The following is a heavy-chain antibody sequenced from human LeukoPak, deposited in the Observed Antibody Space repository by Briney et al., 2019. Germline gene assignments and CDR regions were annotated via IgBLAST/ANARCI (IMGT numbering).Heavy chain of an antibody. CDR3: GKLGNSYGDLYY. J-gene: IGHJ4*02. D-gene: IGHD4-17*01. Sequence: SETLSLTCTVSGGSISSYYWSWIRQPPGKGLEWIGYIYYSGSTNYNPSLKSRVTISVDTSKNQFSLKLSSVTAADTAVYYCGKLGNSYGDLYYWGQGTLVTVSS. CDR1: GGSISSYY. CDR2: IYYSGST. V-gene: IGHV4-59*08.